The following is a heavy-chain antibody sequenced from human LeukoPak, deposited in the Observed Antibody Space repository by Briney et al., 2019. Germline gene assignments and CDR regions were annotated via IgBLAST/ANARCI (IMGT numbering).Heavy chain of an antibody. J-gene: IGHJ3*02. V-gene: IGHV3-21*01. Sequence: GGSLRLSCAASGFTFSSYSMKWVRQAPGKGLEWVSSISSSSSYIYYADSVKGRFTISRDNSKNTLYLQMNSLRAEDTAVYYCAREYNCNTKGAFDIWGQRTMVTVSS. CDR1: GFTFSSYS. CDR2: ISSSSSYI. D-gene: IGHD1/OR15-1a*01. CDR3: AREYNCNTKGAFDI.